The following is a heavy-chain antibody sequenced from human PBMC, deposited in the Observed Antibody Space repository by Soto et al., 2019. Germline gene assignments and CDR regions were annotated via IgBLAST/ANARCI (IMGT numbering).Heavy chain of an antibody. V-gene: IGHV3-53*02. CDR3: ARVPGRL. CDR2: VYSGGAT. J-gene: IGHJ4*02. CDR1: GCSVSRNY. Sequence: QLVETGGGLIQPGASLTLSCAASGCSVSRNYMTWVRQAPGKGLEWVSFVYSGGATIYADSVKGRFILSRDDSQNTMYLQMNNLRAEDTAVYYCARVPGRLWGRGTLVTVAS. D-gene: IGHD3-10*01.